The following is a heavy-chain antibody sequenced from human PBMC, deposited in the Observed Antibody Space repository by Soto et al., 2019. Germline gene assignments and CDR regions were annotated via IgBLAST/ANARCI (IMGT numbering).Heavy chain of an antibody. CDR3: ARDRVIAYYDFWSGPSYYMDV. CDR2: ISSSSSYI. V-gene: IGHV3-21*01. CDR1: GFTFSSYS. J-gene: IGHJ6*03. Sequence: GGSLRLSCAASGFTFSSYSMNWVRQAPGKGLEWVSSISSSSSYIYYADSVKGRFTISRDNAKNSLYLQMNSLRAEDTAVYYCARDRVIAYYDFWSGPSYYMDVWGKGTTVTVSS. D-gene: IGHD3-3*01.